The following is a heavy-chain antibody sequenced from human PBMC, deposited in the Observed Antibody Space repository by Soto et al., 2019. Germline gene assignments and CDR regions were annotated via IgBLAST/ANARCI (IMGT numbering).Heavy chain of an antibody. CDR1: GFTFSSYG. Sequence: GGSLRLSCAASGFTFSSYGMHWVRQAPGKGLEWVAVIWYDGSNKYYADSVKGRFTISRDNSKNTLYLQMNSLRAEDTAVYYCARDKSPGWSYGYGMDVWGQGTTVTVSS. CDR3: ARDKSPGWSYGYGMDV. D-gene: IGHD1-26*01. J-gene: IGHJ6*02. CDR2: IWYDGSNK. V-gene: IGHV3-33*01.